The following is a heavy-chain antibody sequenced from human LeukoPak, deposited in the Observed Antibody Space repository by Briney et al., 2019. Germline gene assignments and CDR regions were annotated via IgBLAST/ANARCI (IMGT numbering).Heavy chain of an antibody. D-gene: IGHD6-6*01. Sequence: SETLSLTCTVSGGSISSYYWSWIRQPPGKGLEWIGYIYYSGSTNYNPSLKSRVTISVDTSKNQFSLKLSSVTAADTAVYYCARKYPDRWFDPRGQGTLVAVSS. J-gene: IGHJ5*02. CDR1: GGSISSYY. V-gene: IGHV4-59*01. CDR3: ARKYPDRWFDP. CDR2: IYYSGST.